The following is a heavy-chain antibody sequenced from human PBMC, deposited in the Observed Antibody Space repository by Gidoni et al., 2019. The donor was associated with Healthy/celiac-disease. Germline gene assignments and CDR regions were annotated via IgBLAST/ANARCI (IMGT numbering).Heavy chain of an antibody. CDR2: ISWDGGST. CDR3: AKDVSSTSQDYLDN. J-gene: IGHJ4*02. D-gene: IGHD1-1*01. Sequence: EVQRVESGGVVVQHGGYLRLFWAASGFTFDEYTRHWVRQATGKVLEWVALISWDGGSTYYADSVKGRFTISRDNSKNSLYLQMNSLRTEDTAVYYCAKDVSSTSQDYLDNWGQGTLVTVSS. CDR1: GFTFDEYT. V-gene: IGHV3-43*01.